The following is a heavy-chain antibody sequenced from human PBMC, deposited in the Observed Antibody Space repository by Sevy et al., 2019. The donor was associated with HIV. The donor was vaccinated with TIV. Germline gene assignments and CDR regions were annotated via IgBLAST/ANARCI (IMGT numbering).Heavy chain of an antibody. CDR3: AKALNPALESMIEVIFRTLKGFDV. V-gene: IGHV3-23*01. J-gene: IGHJ3*01. Sequence: GGSLRLSCAASGFTFNTHAMNWVRQAPGKGLEWVSGISATGGGTYYTDSVKGRFTVSRDNSQNTLYLQMNSLRADDTAKYYCAKALNPALESMIEVIFRTLKGFDVWGQGTMVTVSS. CDR2: ISATGGGT. D-gene: IGHD3-22*01. CDR1: GFTFNTHA.